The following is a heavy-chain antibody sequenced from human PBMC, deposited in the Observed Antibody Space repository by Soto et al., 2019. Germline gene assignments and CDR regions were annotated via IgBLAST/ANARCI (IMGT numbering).Heavy chain of an antibody. CDR2: IYWDGDK. D-gene: IGHD3-3*01. Sequence: QINLIESGPTLVKPTQTLTLTCTFSGFSLSTSGAAVGWVRQPPGRGLEWMALIYWDGDKRNNASLGNRLTNTKDTSMNQVVLTLTNVDPADTATYYCAHRATMTIFGLIIDNGIWFDPWGKGTRVIVSS. CDR3: AHRATMTIFGLIIDNGIWFDP. J-gene: IGHJ5*02. V-gene: IGHV2-5*02. CDR1: GFSLSTSGAA.